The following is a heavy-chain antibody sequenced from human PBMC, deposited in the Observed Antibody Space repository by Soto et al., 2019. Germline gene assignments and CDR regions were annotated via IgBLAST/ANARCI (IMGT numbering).Heavy chain of an antibody. V-gene: IGHV4-4*02. Sequence: QVQLQESGPGLVKPSGTLSLTCAVSSGSISSSNWWSWVRQPPGKGLEWIGEIYHSGSTNYNPSLKGRVTISVDKSKNQFSLKLSSVTAADTAVYYCARVRRYCSSTSCFGVYFDYWGQGTLVTVSS. CDR3: ARVRRYCSSTSCFGVYFDY. J-gene: IGHJ4*02. D-gene: IGHD2-2*01. CDR1: SGSISSSNW. CDR2: IYHSGST.